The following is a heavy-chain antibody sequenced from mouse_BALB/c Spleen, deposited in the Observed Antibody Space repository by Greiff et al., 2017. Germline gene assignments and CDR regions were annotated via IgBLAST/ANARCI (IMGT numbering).Heavy chain of an antibody. J-gene: IGHJ2*01. Sequence: QVQLQQSAAELARPGASVKMSCKASGYTFTSYTMHWVKQRPGQGLEWIGYINPSSGYTEYNQKFKDKTTLTADKSSSTAYMQLSSLTSEDSAVYYCARCYDYLYFDYWGQGTTLTVSS. CDR2: INPSSGYT. CDR3: ARCYDYLYFDY. D-gene: IGHD2-4*01. V-gene: IGHV1-4*02. CDR1: GYTFTSYT.